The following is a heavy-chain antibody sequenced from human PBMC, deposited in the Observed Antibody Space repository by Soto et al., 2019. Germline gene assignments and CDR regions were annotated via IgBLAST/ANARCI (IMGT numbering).Heavy chain of an antibody. CDR1: GFTFSTYW. V-gene: IGHV3-74*01. J-gene: IGHJ6*02. D-gene: IGHD3-10*01. CDR3: ASTITMVRGHGMDV. Sequence: EVQLVESGGGLVQPGGSLRLSCEASGFTFSTYWMHWVRQAPGKGLVWVSRITSDGSSTSYADSVKGRFTISRDNPKNMLYLQMNSLRAEDTAVYYCASTITMVRGHGMDVWGQGTTVTVSS. CDR2: ITSDGSST.